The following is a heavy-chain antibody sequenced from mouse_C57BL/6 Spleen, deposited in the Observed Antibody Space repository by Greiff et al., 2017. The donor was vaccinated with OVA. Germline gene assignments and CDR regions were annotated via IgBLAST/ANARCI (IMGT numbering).Heavy chain of an antibody. CDR1: GYTFTDYE. J-gene: IGHJ4*01. Sequence: QVQLQQSGAELVRPGASVTLSCKASGYTFTDYEMHWVKQTPVHGLEWIGAIDPETGGTAYNQKFKGKAILTADKSSSTAYMELRSLTSEDSAVYYCTRWGVSLMDYWGQGTSVTVSS. V-gene: IGHV1-15*01. CDR2: IDPETGGT. CDR3: TRWGVSLMDY.